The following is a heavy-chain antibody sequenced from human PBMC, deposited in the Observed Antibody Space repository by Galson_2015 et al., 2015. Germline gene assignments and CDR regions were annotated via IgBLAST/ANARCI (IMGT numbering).Heavy chain of an antibody. Sequence: QSGAEVKKPGESLKISCKGSGYRFTRYWIGWVRQMPGKGLEWMGIIYPGDSDTRYSPSFQGQATISADKSISTAYLQWSSLKASDTAMYYCARRIAVAGTGYYGMDVWGQGTTVTVSS. J-gene: IGHJ6*02. CDR3: ARRIAVAGTGYYGMDV. CDR1: GYRFTRYW. D-gene: IGHD6-19*01. V-gene: IGHV5-51*01. CDR2: IYPGDSDT.